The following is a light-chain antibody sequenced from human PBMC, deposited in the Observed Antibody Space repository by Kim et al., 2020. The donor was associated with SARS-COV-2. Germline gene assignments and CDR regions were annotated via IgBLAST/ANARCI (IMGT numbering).Light chain of an antibody. Sequence: SAGERATLSCWASQSVRNNLAWYQQQPGQGPKLLIYRASIRATGVPDRFSGSGSGTEFTLTISRLQSEDSAVYYCQQYDDWPPVTFGGGTKVDIK. V-gene: IGKV3-15*01. CDR3: QQYDDWPPVT. CDR2: RAS. J-gene: IGKJ4*01. CDR1: QSVRNN.